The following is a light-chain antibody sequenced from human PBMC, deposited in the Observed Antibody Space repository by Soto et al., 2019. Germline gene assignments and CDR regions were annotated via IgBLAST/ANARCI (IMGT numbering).Light chain of an antibody. V-gene: IGKV3-15*01. J-gene: IGKJ1*01. CDR2: GAS. CDR3: QRYNNWPQT. Sequence: VLSQSAATLSVSPGEGATLSCRASQNVATNLAWYQQRPGQAPGLLIYGASKRAIGLPARFSDSGSGTEFTLTITSLQSEDFAVYYCQRYNNWPQTFGQGTKVDIK. CDR1: QNVATN.